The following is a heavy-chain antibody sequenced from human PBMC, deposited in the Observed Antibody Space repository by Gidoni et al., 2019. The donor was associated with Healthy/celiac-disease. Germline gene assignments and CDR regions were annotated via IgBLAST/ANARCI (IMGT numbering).Heavy chain of an antibody. V-gene: IGHV5-10-1*03. CDR2: IDPSDSYT. Sequence: EVQLVQAAAAVQRPGESLRISCKGSGCSFTSYWISLVRQMPGQGLEWMGRIDPSDSYTNYSPSIQGHVSISADKSISIAYLQWSSLKASDTARYYCARRAGLRDGMDVWGQGTTVTVSS. CDR3: ARRAGLRDGMDV. CDR1: GCSFTSYW. J-gene: IGHJ6*02.